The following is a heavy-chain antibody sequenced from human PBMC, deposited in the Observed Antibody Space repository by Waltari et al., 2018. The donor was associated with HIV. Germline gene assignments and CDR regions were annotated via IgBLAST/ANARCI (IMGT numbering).Heavy chain of an antibody. J-gene: IGHJ4*02. CDR2: ISNDGTNK. V-gene: IGHV3-30*18. Sequence: QVQLVESGGGVVQPGRSLRLSWAASGFTFSSYGMHWVRQAPGKGLEWVAVISNDGTNKYYADSVKGRFTISRDNSKNTLYLQMNSLRAEDTAVYYCAKGGYYGSGSYHDYWGQGTLVTVSS. D-gene: IGHD3-10*01. CDR1: GFTFSSYG. CDR3: AKGGYYGSGSYHDY.